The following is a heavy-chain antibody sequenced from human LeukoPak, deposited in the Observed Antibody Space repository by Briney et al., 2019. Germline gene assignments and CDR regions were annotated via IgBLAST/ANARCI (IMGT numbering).Heavy chain of an antibody. CDR3: ATFRGWYIAH. J-gene: IGHJ4*02. D-gene: IGHD6-19*01. CDR2: IGRSSTDT. Sequence: GGSLRPSCAASGITFSDYYMTWIRQAPGKGLEWVSSIGRSSTDTKYADSVKGRFTISRDDAKNSVSLQMNSLRAEDTAVYYCATFRGWYIAHWGQGSLVTVSS. V-gene: IGHV3-11*03. CDR1: GITFSDYY.